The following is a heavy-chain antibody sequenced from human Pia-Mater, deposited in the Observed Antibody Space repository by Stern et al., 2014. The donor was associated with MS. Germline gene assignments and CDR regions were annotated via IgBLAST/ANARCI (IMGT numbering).Heavy chain of an antibody. J-gene: IGHJ6*02. Sequence: QVQLEQSGAEVKKPGASVKVSCKASGGTFSNSAISWVRQAPGQGLEWVGGVIPLVPTSIYAQRFQGRVTITADEATSTAYMELTSLRSEDTAMYFCARCQSRSSGYYYYGMDVWGQGTSVTVSS. V-gene: IGHV1-69*01. D-gene: IGHD6-6*01. CDR2: VIPLVPTS. CDR3: ARCQSRSSGYYYYGMDV. CDR1: GGTFSNSA.